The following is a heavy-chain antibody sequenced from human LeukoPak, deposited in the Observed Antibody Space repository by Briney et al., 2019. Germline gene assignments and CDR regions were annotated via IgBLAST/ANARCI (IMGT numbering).Heavy chain of an antibody. CDR2: AGSSGSPM. V-gene: IGHV3-11*01. CDR3: ARTGFDLWSGYYGARYFFDY. J-gene: IGHJ4*02. D-gene: IGHD3-3*01. Sequence: GSLRLSCAASGFTFSDYYMSWIRQAPGKGLEWISYAGSSGSPMNYADSVKGRFTISKDNAKNSLYLQMNSLRAEDTAMYYCARTGFDLWSGYYGARYFFDYWGQGTLVTVPS. CDR1: GFTFSDYY.